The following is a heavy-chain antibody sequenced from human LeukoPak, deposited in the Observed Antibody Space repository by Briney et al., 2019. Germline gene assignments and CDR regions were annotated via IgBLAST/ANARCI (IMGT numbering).Heavy chain of an antibody. V-gene: IGHV4-30-2*01. CDR1: GGSISSGGYP. Sequence: SQTLSLTCAVSGGSISSGGYPWSWIRQPPGKGLEWIGYIYHSGSTYYNPSLKSRVTISVDRSKNQFSLKLSSVTAADTAVYYCAREGRIAAAGAFDYWGQGTLVTVSS. J-gene: IGHJ4*02. CDR2: IYHSGST. D-gene: IGHD6-13*01. CDR3: AREGRIAAAGAFDY.